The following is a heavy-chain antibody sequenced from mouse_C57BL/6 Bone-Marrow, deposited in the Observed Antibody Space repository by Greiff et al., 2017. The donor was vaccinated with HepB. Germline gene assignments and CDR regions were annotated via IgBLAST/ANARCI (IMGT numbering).Heavy chain of an antibody. CDR3: TNPIYYDYYYAMDY. V-gene: IGHV1-5*01. CDR2: IYPGNSDT. CDR1: GYTFTSYW. J-gene: IGHJ4*01. D-gene: IGHD2-4*01. Sequence: VQLKQSGTVLARPGASVKMSCKTSGYTFTSYWMHWVKQRPGQGLEWIGAIYPGNSDTSYNQKFKGKAKLTAVTSASTAYMELSSLTNEDSAVYYCTNPIYYDYYYAMDYWGQGTSVTVSS.